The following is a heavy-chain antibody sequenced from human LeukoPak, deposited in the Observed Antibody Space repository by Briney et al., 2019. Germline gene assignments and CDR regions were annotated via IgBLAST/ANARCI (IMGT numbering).Heavy chain of an antibody. J-gene: IGHJ3*02. CDR3: ARDGTSHDSSGWDLGAFDI. V-gene: IGHV4-59*12. CDR2: IYYSGST. CDR1: GGSISSYY. D-gene: IGHD3-22*01. Sequence: KTSETLSLTCTVSGGSISSYYWSWIRQPPGKGLEWIGYIYYSGSTNYNPSLKSRVTISVDTSKNQFSLKLSSVTAADTAVYYCARDGTSHDSSGWDLGAFDIWGQGTMVTVSS.